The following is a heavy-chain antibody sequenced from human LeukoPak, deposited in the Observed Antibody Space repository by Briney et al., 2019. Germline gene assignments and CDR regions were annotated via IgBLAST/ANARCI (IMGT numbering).Heavy chain of an antibody. V-gene: IGHV3-23*01. CDR2: ISGSGGST. J-gene: IGHJ4*02. Sequence: GGSLSLSCAASGFTFSSYAMSWVRQAPGKGLEWVSAISGSGGSTYYADSVKGRFTISRDNSKNTLYLQMNSLRAEDTAVYYCAKYSGSYSAYFDYWGQGTLVTVSS. CDR1: GFTFSSYA. CDR3: AKYSGSYSAYFDY. D-gene: IGHD1-26*01.